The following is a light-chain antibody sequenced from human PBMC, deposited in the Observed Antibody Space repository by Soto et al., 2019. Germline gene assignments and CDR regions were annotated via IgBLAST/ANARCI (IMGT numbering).Light chain of an antibody. CDR2: DVG. V-gene: IGLV2-11*01. J-gene: IGLJ1*01. CDR3: CSYAGDYTYV. CDR1: SSDVGGYNY. Sequence: QSALTQPRSVSGSPGQSVTISCTGTSSDVGGYNYVSWYQHHPGKAPELMIYDVGKRPSGVPDRFSGSKSGSTASLTISGLQSEYEADYYCCSYAGDYTYVFGTGTKLTVL.